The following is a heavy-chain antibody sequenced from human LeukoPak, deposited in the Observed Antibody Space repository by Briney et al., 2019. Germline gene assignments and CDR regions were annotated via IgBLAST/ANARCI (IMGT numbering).Heavy chain of an antibody. V-gene: IGHV1-2*02. CDR3: ARGVHVWGSYRYFDY. CDR2: INPNSGGT. Sequence: ASVKVSCKASGYTFTGYYMHWVRQAPGQGLEWMGWINPNSGGTNYAQKFQGRVTMTRDTSISTAYMELSRLRSDDTAVYYCARGVHVWGSYRYFDYWDQGTLVTVSS. D-gene: IGHD3-16*02. CDR1: GYTFTGYY. J-gene: IGHJ4*02.